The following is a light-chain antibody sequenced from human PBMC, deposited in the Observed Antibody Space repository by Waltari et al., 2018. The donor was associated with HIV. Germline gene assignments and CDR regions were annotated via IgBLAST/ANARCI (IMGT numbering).Light chain of an antibody. CDR2: EVL. Sequence: QSALTQPASVSGSPGQSITIPCTGTRSDVGRYNYVFWYQHHPGKAPKLMIYEVLNRPSGISNRFSGSKSGNTASLTISGLQAEDEADYYCSSYTINNDYVFGTGTRVTVL. J-gene: IGLJ1*01. CDR3: SSYTINNDYV. V-gene: IGLV2-14*01. CDR1: RSDVGRYNY.